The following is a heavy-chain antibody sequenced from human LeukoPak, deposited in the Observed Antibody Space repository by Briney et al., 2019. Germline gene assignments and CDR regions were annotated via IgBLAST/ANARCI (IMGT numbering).Heavy chain of an antibody. D-gene: IGHD2-2*01. CDR3: ARDTFQPGLIDS. CDR1: GFTFRRFA. CDR2: INTDSSDI. V-gene: IGHV3-21*05. Sequence: GSLRLSCAASGFTFRRFALNWGRQAPGKGLEWISYINTDSSDIHYADSVKGRFTISRDNARNTLFLQLSSLRAEDSAVYYCARDTFQPGLIDSWGQGTLVTVSS. J-gene: IGHJ4*02.